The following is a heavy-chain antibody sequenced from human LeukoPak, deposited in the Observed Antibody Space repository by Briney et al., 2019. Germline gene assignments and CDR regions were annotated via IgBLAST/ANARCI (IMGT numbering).Heavy chain of an antibody. J-gene: IGHJ4*02. CDR3: TRLSRLGATDTYIAY. Sequence: ASVKVSCKASGYTFTSYDINWVRQATGQGLEWMGWMNPSSGNTGYAQKFQGRVTMTRNTSISTAYLQWSSLKASDTAMYYCTRLSRLGATDTYIAYWGQGTLVTVSS. D-gene: IGHD1-26*01. V-gene: IGHV1-8*01. CDR2: MNPSSGNT. CDR1: GYTFTSYD.